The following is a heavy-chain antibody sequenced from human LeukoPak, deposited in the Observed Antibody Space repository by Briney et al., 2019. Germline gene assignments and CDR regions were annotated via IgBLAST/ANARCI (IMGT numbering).Heavy chain of an antibody. CDR3: ARGVVVAANNYYYYMDV. V-gene: IGHV1-2*02. Sequence: ASVKVSCKASGYTFTDYYMHWARQAPGQGLEWMGWINPNSGGTNYAQKFQGRVTMTRDTSISTAYMELSRLRSDDTAVYYCARGVVVAANNYYYYMDVWGKGTTVTISS. J-gene: IGHJ6*03. CDR1: GYTFTDYY. CDR2: INPNSGGT. D-gene: IGHD2-15*01.